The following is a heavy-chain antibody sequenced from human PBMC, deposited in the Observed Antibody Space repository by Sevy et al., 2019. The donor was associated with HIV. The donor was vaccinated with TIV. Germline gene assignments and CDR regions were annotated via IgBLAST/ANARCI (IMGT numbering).Heavy chain of an antibody. D-gene: IGHD3-3*01. Sequence: GESLKISCKTSGYSFSTHWIGWVRQMPGRGLEWMGSIYPDDSDSRYSPSFQGQVTITVDGSIKTAYLLWSGLKASDTATYYCARSQAAYDFWNAFYTPRNFDSWGQGTLVTVSS. CDR1: GYSFSTHW. CDR3: ARSQAAYDFWNAFYTPRNFDS. CDR2: IYPDDSDS. J-gene: IGHJ4*02. V-gene: IGHV5-51*01.